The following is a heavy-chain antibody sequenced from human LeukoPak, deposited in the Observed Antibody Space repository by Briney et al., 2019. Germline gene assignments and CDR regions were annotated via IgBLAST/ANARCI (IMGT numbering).Heavy chain of an antibody. J-gene: IGHJ6*03. CDR2: IKQDGSEK. CDR1: GFTFSSYW. Sequence: GGSLRLSCAASGFTFSSYWMSWVRQAPGKGLEWVANIKQDGSEKYYVDSVKGRFTISRDNAKNSLYLQMNSLRAEDTAVYYCARDAHEDCSSTSCYVPYYYYYMDVWGKGTTVTVSS. CDR3: ARDAHEDCSSTSCYVPYYYYYMDV. V-gene: IGHV3-7*01. D-gene: IGHD2-2*01.